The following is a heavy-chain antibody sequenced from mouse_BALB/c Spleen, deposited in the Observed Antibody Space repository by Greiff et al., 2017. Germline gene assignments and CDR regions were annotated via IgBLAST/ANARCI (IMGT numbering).Heavy chain of an antibody. V-gene: IGHV1-80*01. CDR1: GYAFSSYW. D-gene: IGHD1-1*01. Sequence: VKLQQSGAELVRPGSSVKISCKASGYAFSSYWMNWVKQRPGQGLEWIGQIYPGDGDTNYNGKFKGKATLTADKSSSTAYMQLSSLTSEDSAVYFCASRDGSSWFAYWGQGTLVTVSA. CDR2: IYPGDGDT. J-gene: IGHJ3*01. CDR3: ASRDGSSWFAY.